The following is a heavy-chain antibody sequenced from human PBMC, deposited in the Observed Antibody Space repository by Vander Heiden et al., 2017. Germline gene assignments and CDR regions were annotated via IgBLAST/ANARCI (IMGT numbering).Heavy chain of an antibody. CDR1: GGSPSSYY. Sequence: QVQLQESGPGLVKPSETLSLTCTVPGGSPSSYYWSWTRQPPGKGLEWIGYIYYSGSTNYNPSLKSRVTISVDTSKNQFSLKLSSVTASDTAVYYCAREAGLGGMDVWGQGTTVTVSS. CDR2: IYYSGST. CDR3: AREAGLGGMDV. V-gene: IGHV4-59*08. J-gene: IGHJ6*02. D-gene: IGHD5-12*01.